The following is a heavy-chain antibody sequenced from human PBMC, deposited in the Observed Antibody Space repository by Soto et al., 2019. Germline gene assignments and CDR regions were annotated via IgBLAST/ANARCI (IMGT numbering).Heavy chain of an antibody. V-gene: IGHV5-51*01. CDR2: IYPGDSDT. Sequence: PGESLKISCKGSGYSFTSYWIGWVRQMPGKGLEWMGIIYPGDSDTRYSPSFQGQVTISADKSISTAYLQWSSLKASDTAMYYCARTSAAGKYYYRMDVWGQGSTVIVSS. D-gene: IGHD6-13*01. CDR3: ARTSAAGKYYYRMDV. J-gene: IGHJ6*02. CDR1: GYSFTSYW.